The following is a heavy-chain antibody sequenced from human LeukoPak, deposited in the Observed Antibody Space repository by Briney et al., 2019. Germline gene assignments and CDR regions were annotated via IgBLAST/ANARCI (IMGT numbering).Heavy chain of an antibody. CDR3: ARGYYSSGWYFDY. D-gene: IGHD6-19*01. V-gene: IGHV3-21*01. Sequence: GGSLRLSCAASGFTFSSYSMNWVRQAPGKGLEWVSSISSSSSYIYYADSVKGRFTISRDNAKNSLYLQINSLRAEDTAVYYCARGYYSSGWYFDYWGQGTLVTVSS. CDR1: GFTFSSYS. J-gene: IGHJ4*02. CDR2: ISSSSSYI.